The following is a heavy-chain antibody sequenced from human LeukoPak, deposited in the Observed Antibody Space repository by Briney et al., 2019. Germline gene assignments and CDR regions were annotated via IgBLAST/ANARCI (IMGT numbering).Heavy chain of an antibody. Sequence: GGSLRLSCAASGFSFSTCSMNWVRQAPGKGLELVAYISAINNIIYYADSVKGRFTISRDNAKNSLYLQMNSLRAEDTAVYYCARDRYPSGSGYHDYWGQGTLVTVSS. D-gene: IGHD3-22*01. CDR2: ISAINNII. V-gene: IGHV3-48*01. CDR3: ARDRYPSGSGYHDY. J-gene: IGHJ4*02. CDR1: GFSFSTCS.